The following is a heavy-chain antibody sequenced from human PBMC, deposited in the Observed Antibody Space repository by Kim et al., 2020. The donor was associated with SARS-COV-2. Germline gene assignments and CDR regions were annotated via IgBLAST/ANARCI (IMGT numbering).Heavy chain of an antibody. J-gene: IGHJ4*02. V-gene: IGHV4-31*02. CDR2: ST. CDR3: ARDSKGVFDY. Sequence: STYYTPSLKSRVTLSVDTSKNQFSLKLSSVTAADTAVYYCARDSKGVFDYWGQGTLVTVSS. D-gene: IGHD3-16*01.